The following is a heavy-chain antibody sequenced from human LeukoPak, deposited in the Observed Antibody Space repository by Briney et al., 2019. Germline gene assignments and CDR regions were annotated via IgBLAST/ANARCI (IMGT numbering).Heavy chain of an antibody. CDR3: SSHYYGDYYWFDP. V-gene: IGHV4-34*01. Sequence: PSETLSLTCAVYGGSFSGYYWSWIRQPPGKGLEWIAEINHSGSTNYNPSLNSRVTISVDPSKNQFSLKLSSVTAAYTAVYYCSSHYYGDYYWFDPGGQGTLVTVSS. J-gene: IGHJ5*02. CDR2: INHSGST. D-gene: IGHD4-17*01. CDR1: GGSFSGYY.